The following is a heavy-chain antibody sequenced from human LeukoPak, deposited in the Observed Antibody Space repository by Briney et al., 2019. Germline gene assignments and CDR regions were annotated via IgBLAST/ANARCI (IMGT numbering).Heavy chain of an antibody. Sequence: PSETLSLTCTVSGYSISSGYYWGWIRQPPGKGLEWIGSIYHSGSTYYNPSLKSRVTISVDTSKNQFSLKLSSVTAADTAVYYCARGAYSSGWPSWAFDIWGQGTMVTVSS. J-gene: IGHJ3*02. CDR1: GYSISSGYY. V-gene: IGHV4-38-2*02. D-gene: IGHD6-19*01. CDR3: ARGAYSSGWPSWAFDI. CDR2: IYHSGST.